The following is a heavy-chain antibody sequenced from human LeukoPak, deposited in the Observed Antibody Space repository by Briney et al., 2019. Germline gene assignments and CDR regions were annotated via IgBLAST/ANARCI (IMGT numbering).Heavy chain of an antibody. Sequence: RTGGSLRLSCAASGFTFSSYAMHWVRQAPGKGLEWVAVISYDGSNKYYADSVKGRFTISRDNSKNTLYLQMNSLRAEDTAVYYCARYRLAAGQECDYWGQGTLVTVSS. D-gene: IGHD6-13*01. V-gene: IGHV3-30-3*01. CDR3: ARYRLAAGQECDY. CDR2: ISYDGSNK. CDR1: GFTFSSYA. J-gene: IGHJ4*02.